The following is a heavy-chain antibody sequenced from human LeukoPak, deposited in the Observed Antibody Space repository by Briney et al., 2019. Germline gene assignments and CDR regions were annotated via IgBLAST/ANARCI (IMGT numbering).Heavy chain of an antibody. Sequence: GGSLRLSCAASGFTFSSYGMHWVRQAPGKGLEWVAFIRYDGSNKYYADSVKGRFTISRDNSKNTLYLQMNSLRAEDTAVYYCARGASGYCSSTSCYTDYYYYYMDVWGKGTTVTVSS. CDR3: ARGASGYCSSTSCYTDYYYYYMDV. D-gene: IGHD2-2*02. J-gene: IGHJ6*03. V-gene: IGHV3-30*02. CDR1: GFTFSSYG. CDR2: IRYDGSNK.